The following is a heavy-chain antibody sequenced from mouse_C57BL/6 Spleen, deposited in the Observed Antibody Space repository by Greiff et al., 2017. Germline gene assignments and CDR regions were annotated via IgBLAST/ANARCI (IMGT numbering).Heavy chain of an antibody. J-gene: IGHJ2*01. D-gene: IGHD4-1*01. CDR3: ARLGNWDGFDY. Sequence: EVKLVESGGDLVKPGGSLKLSCAASGFTFSSYGMSWVRQTPDKRLEWVATISSGGSYTYYPDSVKGRFTISRDNAKNTLYLQMSSLKSEDTAMYYCARLGNWDGFDYWGQGTTLTVSS. CDR2: ISSGGSYT. V-gene: IGHV5-6*01. CDR1: GFTFSSYG.